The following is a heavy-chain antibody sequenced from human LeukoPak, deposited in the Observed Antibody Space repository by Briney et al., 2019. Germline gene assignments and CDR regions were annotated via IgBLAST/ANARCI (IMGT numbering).Heavy chain of an antibody. Sequence: PGGSLRLSCAASGFTFSTYGIHWVRQAPGKGLEWVAFIRYDGSNKYYADSVKGRFTISRDNAKNSLYLQMNSLRAEDTAVYYCAPIGMVRGVIMNDAFDIWGQGTMVTVSS. CDR2: IRYDGSNK. V-gene: IGHV3-30*02. CDR3: APIGMVRGVIMNDAFDI. D-gene: IGHD3-10*01. J-gene: IGHJ3*02. CDR1: GFTFSTYG.